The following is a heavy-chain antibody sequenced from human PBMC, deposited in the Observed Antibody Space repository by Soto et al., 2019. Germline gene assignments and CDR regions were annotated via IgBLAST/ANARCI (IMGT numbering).Heavy chain of an antibody. CDR1: GFSFDSHA. V-gene: IGHV3-23*01. D-gene: IGHD1-26*01. CDR3: ARDQGLIVVHYYYFDL. J-gene: IGHJ4*02. CDR2: ISSRGATF. Sequence: HPGGSLRLSCVASGFSFDSHAISWVRQAPGKGLEWVASISSRGATFFYADSVKGRFTISRDNSDNSVYLQLRSLRAEDTAVYFCARDQGLIVVHYYYFDLWGQGTPVTVSS.